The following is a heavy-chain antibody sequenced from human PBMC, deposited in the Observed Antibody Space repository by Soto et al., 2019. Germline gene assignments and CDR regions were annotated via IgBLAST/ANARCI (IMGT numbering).Heavy chain of an antibody. CDR3: AKGNSWSPALVLDI. CDR1: GVTFSSYA. V-gene: IGHV3-23*01. J-gene: IGHJ3*02. D-gene: IGHD1-7*01. CDR2: ISGSGGST. Sequence: PGGSLRLSCAASGVTFSSYAMSWVRQAPGKGLERVSAISGSGGSTYYADSVKGRFTISRDNSKNTLYLQMNSLRAEDTAVYYCAKGNSWSPALVLDIWGQGTMVTVSS.